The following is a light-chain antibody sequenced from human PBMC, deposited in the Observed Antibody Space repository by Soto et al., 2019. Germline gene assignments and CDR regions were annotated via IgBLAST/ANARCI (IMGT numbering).Light chain of an antibody. V-gene: IGLV2-23*02. CDR3: CSYAGSSTYV. Sequence: QPASVSGSPGQSITISCTGTSSDVGSYNLVSWYQQHPGKAPKLMIYEVSKRPSGVSNRFSGSKSGNTASLTISGLQAEDEADYYCCSYAGSSTYVVGTGTKVTVL. CDR1: SSDVGSYNL. J-gene: IGLJ1*01. CDR2: EVS.